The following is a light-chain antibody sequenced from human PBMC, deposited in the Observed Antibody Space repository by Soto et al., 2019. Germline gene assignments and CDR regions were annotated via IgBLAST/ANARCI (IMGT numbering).Light chain of an antibody. CDR3: AAWDDSLSGSYV. Sequence: QSVLTQPPSASGTPGQRVTISCSGRSSNIGFNYVYWYQQLPGTAPKLLIYSNNQRPSGVPDRFSGSKSGTSASLAISGLRSEDEADYYCAAWDDSLSGSYVFGTGTKLTVL. V-gene: IGLV1-47*02. J-gene: IGLJ1*01. CDR1: SSNIGFNY. CDR2: SNN.